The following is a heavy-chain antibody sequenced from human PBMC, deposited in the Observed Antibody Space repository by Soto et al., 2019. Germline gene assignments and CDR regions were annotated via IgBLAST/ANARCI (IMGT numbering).Heavy chain of an antibody. CDR3: AGDWAAAGDEDAFDI. V-gene: IGHV3-21*01. J-gene: IGHJ3*02. Sequence: GGSLRLSCAASGFTSSSYSMNWVRQAPGKGLEWVSSISSSSSYIYYADSVKGRFTISRDNAKNSLYLQMNSLRAEDTAVYYCAGDWAAAGDEDAFDIWGQGTMVTVSS. CDR1: GFTSSSYS. CDR2: ISSSSSYI. D-gene: IGHD6-13*01.